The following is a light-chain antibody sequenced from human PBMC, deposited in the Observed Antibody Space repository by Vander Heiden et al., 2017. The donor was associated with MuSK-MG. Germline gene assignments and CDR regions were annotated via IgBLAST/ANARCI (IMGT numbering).Light chain of an antibody. Sequence: ENVLTQSPGTLSLSPGERATLSCRASQSVGSNSLAWYQQKPGQAPRLLIYGASSRATGIPDRFSGSGSGTDFTLTISRLEPEDFAVYSCQQYGSSPHTFGGGTKVEIK. CDR1: QSVGSNS. V-gene: IGKV3-20*01. CDR3: QQYGSSPHT. CDR2: GAS. J-gene: IGKJ4*01.